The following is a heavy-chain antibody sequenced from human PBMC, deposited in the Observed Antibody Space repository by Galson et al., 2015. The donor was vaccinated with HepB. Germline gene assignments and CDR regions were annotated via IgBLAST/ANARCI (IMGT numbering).Heavy chain of an antibody. CDR1: GGSITSSS. Sequence: SETLSLTCTVSGGSITSSSWNWIRQPPGKGLEWIGAMYHSGSANYNPSLKSRVTMSLVTSKNQFSLRLHSVTAADTAVYYCVAEEASGIDEYWGQGVLVTVSS. CDR3: VAEEASGIDEY. V-gene: IGHV4-59*01. CDR2: MYHSGSA. J-gene: IGHJ4*02. D-gene: IGHD3-10*01.